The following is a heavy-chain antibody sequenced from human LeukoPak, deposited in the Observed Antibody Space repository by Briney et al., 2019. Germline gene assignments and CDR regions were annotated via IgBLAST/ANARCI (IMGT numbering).Heavy chain of an antibody. Sequence: AGGSLRLSCAASGFTFSSYSMNWVRQAPGKGLEWVSYISSSSSTIYYADSVKGRFTISRDNAKNSLYLQMNSLRAVDTAIYNCARDLAGTGYDYSGPGTLVTVSS. J-gene: IGHJ4*02. CDR1: GFTFSSYS. D-gene: IGHD3/OR15-3a*01. CDR3: ARDLAGTGYDY. V-gene: IGHV3-48*01. CDR2: ISSSSSTI.